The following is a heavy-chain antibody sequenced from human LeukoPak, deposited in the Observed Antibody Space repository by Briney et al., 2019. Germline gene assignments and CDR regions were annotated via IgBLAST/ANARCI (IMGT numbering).Heavy chain of an antibody. V-gene: IGHV4-38-2*02. J-gene: IGHJ4*02. D-gene: IGHD3-10*01. Sequence: SETLSLTCTVSGYSISSGYYWGWIRPPPGKGLGWIGRIYHSGSTYYNPSLKSRVTISVDTCKNQYSLKLSSVTAADTAVYYCERVRIYGSGSDHFDYWGQGTLVTVSS. CDR1: GYSISSGYY. CDR2: IYHSGST. CDR3: ERVRIYGSGSDHFDY.